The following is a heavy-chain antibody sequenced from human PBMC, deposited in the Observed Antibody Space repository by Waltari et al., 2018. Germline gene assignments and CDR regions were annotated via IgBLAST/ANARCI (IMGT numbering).Heavy chain of an antibody. D-gene: IGHD6-13*01. V-gene: IGHV4-59*01. CDR3: ASLGGIAAAIGRLSYYMDV. CDR1: GGSISSYY. J-gene: IGHJ6*03. Sequence: QVQLQESGPGLVKPSETLSLTCPVSGGSISSYYWSWIRQPPGKGLEWIGYIYYSVSTNYNPSLKSRVTISVDTSKNQFSRKLSSVTAADTAVYYCASLGGIAAAIGRLSYYMDVWGKGTTVTVSS. CDR2: IYYSVST.